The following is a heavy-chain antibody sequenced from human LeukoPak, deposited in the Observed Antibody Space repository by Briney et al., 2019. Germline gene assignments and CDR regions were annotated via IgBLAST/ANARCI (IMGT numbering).Heavy chain of an antibody. Sequence: GGSLRLSCAASGFTFSDYGMNWVRQAPGKGLEWVSFISSSSTSIYYADSVKGRFTISRDNAGSSLFLRMNSLRDEDTAVYYCARSGVVAVLFPTDFDYWGQGALVTVSS. CDR2: ISSSSTSI. CDR3: ARSGVVAVLFPTDFDY. V-gene: IGHV3-21*01. CDR1: GFTFSDYG. D-gene: IGHD3-10*01. J-gene: IGHJ4*02.